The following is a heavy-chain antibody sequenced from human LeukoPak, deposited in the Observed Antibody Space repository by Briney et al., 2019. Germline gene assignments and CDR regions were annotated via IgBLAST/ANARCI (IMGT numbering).Heavy chain of an antibody. D-gene: IGHD5-12*01. CDR3: TTKVIRGNSGDDYDD. CDR2: ISSGGNDK. CDR1: GVTFSSYG. V-gene: IGHV3-30*03. J-gene: IGHJ4*02. Sequence: GGSLRLSCAASGVTFSSYGMHWVRQAPGKGLEWVALISSGGNDKLYGDSVKGRFTISRDDSKSTLYLQMNSLRAEDTAVYYCTTKVIRGNSGDDYDDWGQGTLVTVSS.